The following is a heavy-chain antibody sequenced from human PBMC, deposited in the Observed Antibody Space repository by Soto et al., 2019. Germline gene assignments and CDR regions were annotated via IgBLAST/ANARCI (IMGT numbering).Heavy chain of an antibody. J-gene: IGHJ4*02. Sequence: SETLSLTCTVSGGSISSSNYYWGWIRQPPGKGLEWIGNINYSGSTYYNPSLKSRVTISVDTSKNQFSLKLSSVTAADTAVYYCARHSXXGATLNYWGQGTLVTVS. CDR3: ARHSXXGATLNY. D-gene: IGHD1-26*01. CDR2: INYSGST. CDR1: GGSISSSNYY. V-gene: IGHV4-39*01.